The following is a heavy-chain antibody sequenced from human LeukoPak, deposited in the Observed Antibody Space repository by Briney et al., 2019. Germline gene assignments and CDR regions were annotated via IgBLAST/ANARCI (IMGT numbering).Heavy chain of an antibody. CDR1: GGSISNSY. V-gene: IGHV4-59*01. J-gene: IGHJ4*02. CDR2: IYYSGST. CDR3: ARVLGSSPTAFDY. Sequence: SETLSLTCTVSGGSISNSYWSWLRQPPGKALEWIGYIYYSGSTNYNPSLKSRVTISVDTSKNQFSLKLSSVTAADTAVYYCARVLGSSPTAFDYWGQGTLVTVSS. D-gene: IGHD6-6*01.